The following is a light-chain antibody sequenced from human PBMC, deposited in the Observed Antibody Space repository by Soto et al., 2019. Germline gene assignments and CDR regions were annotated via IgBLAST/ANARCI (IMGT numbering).Light chain of an antibody. CDR3: QQYNTWPPYT. J-gene: IGKJ2*01. CDR1: QTVGNN. CDR2: GAS. V-gene: IGKV3-15*01. Sequence: IVMTQSPATLSVSPGEGATLASRSSQTVGNNLAWYQQKPGQAPRLLIYGASTRATGVPARFSGSGSGAEFTLTISSLQSEDFAVYYCQQYNTWPPYTFGQGTKVDIK.